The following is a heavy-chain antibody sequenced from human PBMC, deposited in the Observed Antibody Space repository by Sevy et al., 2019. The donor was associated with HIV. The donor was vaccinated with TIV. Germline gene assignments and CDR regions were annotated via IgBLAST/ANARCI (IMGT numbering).Heavy chain of an antibody. CDR2: IKEDGSVQ. CDR3: ARGGGRFYGDYPFDY. CDR1: GFAFSAYW. D-gene: IGHD4-17*01. V-gene: IGHV3-7*01. Sequence: GGSLRLSCSASGFAFSAYWMVWVRQGPGKGLEWVANIKEDGSVQNYVDSVEGRFTISRDNGKNPLYLQMNDLRAEERGVYLCARGGGRFYGDYPFDYWGHGTLVTVSS. J-gene: IGHJ4*01.